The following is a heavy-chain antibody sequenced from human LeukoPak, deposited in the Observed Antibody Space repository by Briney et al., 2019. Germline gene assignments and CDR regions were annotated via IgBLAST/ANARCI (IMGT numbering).Heavy chain of an antibody. J-gene: IGHJ5*02. CDR3: ARDRITIFGVVNYNWFDP. CDR2: INHSGST. D-gene: IGHD3-3*01. CDR1: GGSFSGYY. V-gene: IGHV4-34*01. Sequence: SETLSLTCAVYGGSFSGYYWSWIRQPPGKGLEWIGEINHSGSTNYNPSLKSRVTISVDTSKNQFSLKLSSVTAAHTAVYYCARDRITIFGVVNYNWFDPWGQGTLVTVSS.